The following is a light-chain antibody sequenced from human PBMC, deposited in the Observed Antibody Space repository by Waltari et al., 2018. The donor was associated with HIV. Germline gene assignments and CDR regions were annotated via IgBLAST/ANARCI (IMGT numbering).Light chain of an antibody. CDR1: EDINEF. J-gene: IGKJ2*01. CDR3: QQLNTYPPDT. V-gene: IGKV1-9*01. Sequence: GDRVTITCRASEDINEFLAGYQQKPGVAPKLLIYAASTLEDEGPSRFSGSGSGTYVTLTISSLQPEDFATYFCQQLNTYPPDTFGPGTKLEI. CDR2: AAS.